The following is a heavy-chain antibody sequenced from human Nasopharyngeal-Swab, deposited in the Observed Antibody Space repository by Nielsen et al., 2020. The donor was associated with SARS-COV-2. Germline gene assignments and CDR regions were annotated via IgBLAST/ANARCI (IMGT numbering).Heavy chain of an antibody. CDR1: GFTFSSYA. CDR2: ISGSGGST. V-gene: IGHV3-23*01. CDR3: AKALNYYDSSGYSLGH. Sequence: GGSLRLSCAASGFTFSSYAMGWVRQAPGKGLEWVSAISGSGGSTYYADSVKGRFTISRDNSKNTLYLQMNSLRAEDTAVYYCAKALNYYDSSGYSLGHWGQGTLVTVSS. J-gene: IGHJ4*02. D-gene: IGHD3-22*01.